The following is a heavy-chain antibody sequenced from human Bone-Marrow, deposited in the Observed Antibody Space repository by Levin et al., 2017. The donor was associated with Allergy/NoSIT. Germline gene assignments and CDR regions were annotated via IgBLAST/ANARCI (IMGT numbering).Heavy chain of an antibody. CDR1: GFTVSYNY. CDR3: AGGPRRSY. V-gene: IGHV3-53*01. CDR2: IYSGGTT. D-gene: IGHD3-16*01. Sequence: PGESLKISCAVSGFTVSYNYMSWVRQAPGKGLEWVSLIYSGGTTDYADSVKGRFTISRDNSKNTLSLQMNSLTADDTAVYYCAGGPRRSYWGQGTLVTVSS. J-gene: IGHJ4*02.